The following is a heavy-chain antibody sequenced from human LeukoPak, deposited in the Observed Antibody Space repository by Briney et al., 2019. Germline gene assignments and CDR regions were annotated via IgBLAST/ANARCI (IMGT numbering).Heavy chain of an antibody. Sequence: GGSLRLSCAASGFTFSSYAMHWVRQAPGKGLEWVAVISYDGSNKYYADSVKGRFTISRDNSKNTLYLQMNSLRAEDTAVYYCARSHFDAFDIWGQGTMVTVSS. J-gene: IGHJ3*02. CDR2: ISYDGSNK. CDR1: GFTFSSYA. V-gene: IGHV3-30-3*01. CDR3: ARSHFDAFDI.